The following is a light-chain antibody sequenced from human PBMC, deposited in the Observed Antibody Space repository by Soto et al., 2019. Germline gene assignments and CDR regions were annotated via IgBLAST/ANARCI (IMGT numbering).Light chain of an antibody. CDR3: SSYSTTSTLV. Sequence: QSALTQPASVSGSPGQSVTISCTGASSDVGGNDYVSWHQQHPGKAPKLILYEVNNRPSGVSNHFSGSKSGNTASLIISGLQADDEADYYCSSYSTTSTLVFGSGTKVTVL. V-gene: IGLV2-14*01. J-gene: IGLJ1*01. CDR1: SSDVGGNDY. CDR2: EVN.